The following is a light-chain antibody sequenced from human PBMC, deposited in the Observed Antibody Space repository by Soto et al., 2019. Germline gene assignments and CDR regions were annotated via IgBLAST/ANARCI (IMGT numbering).Light chain of an antibody. Sequence: QSLLTHPPSSSASPGQSVTISCTGTSTDFVGYNRVSWYQQPPGTAPKLMIYEVSKRPSGVPDRFSRSKCGNAASVTISGLQAADEADYYCSLSTCANADVFGTGPKVTVL. V-gene: IGLV2-18*01. CDR1: STDFVGYNR. CDR2: EVS. J-gene: IGLJ1*01. CDR3: SLSTCANADV.